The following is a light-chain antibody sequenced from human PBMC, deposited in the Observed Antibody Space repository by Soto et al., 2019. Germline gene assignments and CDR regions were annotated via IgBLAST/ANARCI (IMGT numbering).Light chain of an antibody. Sequence: ETVLTQSPATLSLSPGERATLSCRASQSVSSNYLASYQHIPGQAPRLLIYGASTRATGIPDRFSGSGSGTDVALTISRLEPEDFAVYYCQQVDRSLPSWTFGQGTKVEMK. CDR2: GAS. J-gene: IGKJ1*01. V-gene: IGKV3-20*01. CDR3: QQVDRSLPSWT. CDR1: QSVSSNY.